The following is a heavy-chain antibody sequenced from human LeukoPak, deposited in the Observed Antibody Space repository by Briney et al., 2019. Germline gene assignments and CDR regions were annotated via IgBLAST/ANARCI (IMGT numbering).Heavy chain of an antibody. D-gene: IGHD4-11*01. V-gene: IGHV3-23*01. J-gene: IGHJ4*02. CDR2: ISGSGGST. CDR1: GFTFSSYG. Sequence: PSGGSLRLSCAASGFTFSSYGMSWVRQAPGKGLEWVSAISGSGGSTYYADSVKGRFTISRDNSKNTLYLQMNSLRAEDTAVYYCAKEGHGPYNFDYWGQGTLVTVSS. CDR3: AKEGHGPYNFDY.